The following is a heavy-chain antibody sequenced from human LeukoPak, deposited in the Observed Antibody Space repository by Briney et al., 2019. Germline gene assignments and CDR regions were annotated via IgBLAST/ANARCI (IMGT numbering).Heavy chain of an antibody. CDR3: ARDRGIQLWSLNYYMDV. V-gene: IGHV4-39*07. J-gene: IGHJ6*03. CDR2: IYYSGST. CDR1: GGSISSSSYY. D-gene: IGHD5-18*01. Sequence: KPSETLSLTCTVSGGSISSSSYYRGWIRQPPGKGLEWIGSIYYSGSTYYNPSLKSRVTISVDTSKNQFSLKLSSVTAADTAVYYCARDRGIQLWSLNYYMDVWGKGTTVTVSS.